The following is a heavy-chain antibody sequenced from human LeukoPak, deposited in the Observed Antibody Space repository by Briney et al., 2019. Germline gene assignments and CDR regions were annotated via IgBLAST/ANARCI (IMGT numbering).Heavy chain of an antibody. CDR1: GFPLSSYS. V-gene: IGHV3-48*01. CDR3: VRVKGSYFDY. Sequence: GGSLRLSCAASGFPLSSYSINWVRQAPGRGLEWVSYISSSGSAIYYVDSVKGRFTVSRDNAKNSLFLQMNGPRAEDTAVYYCVRVKGSYFDYWGQGALVTVSS. D-gene: IGHD2-15*01. CDR2: ISSSGSAI. J-gene: IGHJ4*02.